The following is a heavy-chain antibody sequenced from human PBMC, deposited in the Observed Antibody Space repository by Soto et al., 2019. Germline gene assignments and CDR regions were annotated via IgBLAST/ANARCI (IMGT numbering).Heavy chain of an antibody. CDR3: ARSSGWYALDI. D-gene: IGHD6-19*01. V-gene: IGHV1-69*05. CDR2: IIPIFGKA. J-gene: IGHJ3*02. CDR1: GGTFSSYA. Sequence: GASVKVSCKASGGTFSSYAISWVRQAPGQGLEWMGGIIPIFGKANYAQKFQGRVTITRDTSATTAYMELSSLRSEDTAVYYCARSSGWYALDIWGQGTMVTVSS.